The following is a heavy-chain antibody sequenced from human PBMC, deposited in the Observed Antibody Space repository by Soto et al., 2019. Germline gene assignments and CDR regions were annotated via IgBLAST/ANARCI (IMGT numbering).Heavy chain of an antibody. D-gene: IGHD1-1*01. CDR3: AKSRGGVETFDY. CDR1: GFTFDDYA. CDR2: INWNSGSI. V-gene: IGHV3-9*01. Sequence: SLKISCAASGFTFDDYAMHWVRQAPGKGLEWVSGINWNSGSIGYVDSVKGRFTISRDNAKNSLYLQMNSLRAEDTALYYCAKSRGGVETFDYWGLGTLVTVSS. J-gene: IGHJ4*02.